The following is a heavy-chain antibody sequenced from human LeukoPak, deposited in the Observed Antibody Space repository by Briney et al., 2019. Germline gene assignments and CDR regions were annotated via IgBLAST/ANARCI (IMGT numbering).Heavy chain of an antibody. Sequence: SETLSLTCTVSGGSISSYYWSWIRQPPGKGLEWIGYIYYSGSTNCNPSLKSRVTISVDTSKNQFSLKLSSVTAADTAVYYCARDLFGGVTAFDIWGQGTMVTVSS. D-gene: IGHD3-16*01. CDR1: GGSISSYY. V-gene: IGHV4-59*01. CDR2: IYYSGST. CDR3: ARDLFGGVTAFDI. J-gene: IGHJ3*02.